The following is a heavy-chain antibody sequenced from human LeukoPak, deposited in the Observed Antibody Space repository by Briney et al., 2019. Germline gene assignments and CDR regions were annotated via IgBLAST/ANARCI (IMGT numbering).Heavy chain of an antibody. CDR2: MNPNSGNT. CDR1: GYTFTSYD. D-gene: IGHD3-10*01. CDR3: ARGLVLWFGESNLDHYYYMDV. J-gene: IGHJ6*03. V-gene: IGHV1-8*01. Sequence: GASVKVSCKASGYTFTSYDINWVRQATGQGLEWMGWMNPNSGNTGYAQKFQGRVTMTRNTSISTAYMELSSLRSEDTAVYYCARGLVLWFGESNLDHYYYMDVWGKGTTVTISS.